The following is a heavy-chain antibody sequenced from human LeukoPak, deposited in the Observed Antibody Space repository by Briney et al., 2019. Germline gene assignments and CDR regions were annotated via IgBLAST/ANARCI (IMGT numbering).Heavy chain of an antibody. CDR1: GGTFSIYA. CDR3: ARVISGTWLWF. V-gene: IGHV1-69*04. CDR2: IIPTLEVA. J-gene: IGHJ4*02. Sequence: SSVKVSSKASGGTFSIYAITWVRQAPGLGLEWMGRIIPTLEVANYAQKFQGRVTITADKSTSTAYMELSSLRPEDTAVYYCARVISGTWLWFWGQGTLVTVSS. D-gene: IGHD1-14*01.